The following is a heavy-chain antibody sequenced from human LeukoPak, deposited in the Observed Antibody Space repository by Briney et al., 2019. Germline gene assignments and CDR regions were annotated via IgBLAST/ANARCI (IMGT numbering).Heavy chain of an antibody. CDR2: IYPGDSDT. J-gene: IGHJ5*02. CDR3: ARSQGYCSGGSCLQGDWFDP. CDR1: GYSFTTYW. D-gene: IGHD2-15*01. V-gene: IGHV5-51*01. Sequence: GESLKISCKGSGYSFTTYWIGWVRQMPGKGLEWMGIIYPGDSDTRYSPSFQGQVTISADKSISTAYLQWSSLKASDTAMYYCARSQGYCSGGSCLQGDWFDPWGQGTLVTVSS.